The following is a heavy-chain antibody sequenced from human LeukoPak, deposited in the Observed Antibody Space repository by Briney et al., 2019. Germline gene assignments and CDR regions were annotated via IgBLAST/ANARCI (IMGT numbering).Heavy chain of an antibody. CDR3: ARGYDILTGYPADAFDI. Sequence: GGSLRLSCAASGFTFSSYSMNWVRQAPGKGLEWVPYISSSSSTIYYADSVKGRFTISRDNAKNSLYLQMNSLRAEDTAVYYCARGYDILTGYPADAFDIWGQGTMVTVSS. V-gene: IGHV3-48*01. D-gene: IGHD3-9*01. J-gene: IGHJ3*02. CDR2: ISSSSSTI. CDR1: GFTFSSYS.